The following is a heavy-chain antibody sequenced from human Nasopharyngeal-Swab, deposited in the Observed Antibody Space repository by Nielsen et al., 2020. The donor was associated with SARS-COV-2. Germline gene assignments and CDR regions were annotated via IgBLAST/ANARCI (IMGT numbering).Heavy chain of an antibody. D-gene: IGHD6-13*01. V-gene: IGHV3-33*01. CDR2: IWYDGSNK. CDR1: GFTFSSYG. Sequence: GESLKTPCAASGFTFSSYGMPWVRPAPGKGLEWVAVIWYDGSNKYYADSVKGRFTISRDNSKNTLSLQMNSPRAEDTAAYYFARERIAAAGPYYYGMDVWGQETTVTVSS. J-gene: IGHJ6*02. CDR3: ARERIAAAGPYYYGMDV.